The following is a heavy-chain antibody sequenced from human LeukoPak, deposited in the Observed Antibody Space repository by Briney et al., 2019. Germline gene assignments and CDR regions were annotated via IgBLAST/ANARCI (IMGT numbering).Heavy chain of an antibody. CDR2: IYYSGST. D-gene: IGHD1-1*01. J-gene: IGHJ5*02. CDR1: GGSISSGGYY. V-gene: IGHV4-39*01. Sequence: SQTLSLTCTVSGGSISSGGYYWSWIRQPPGKGLEWIGSIYYSGSTYYNPSLKSRVTISVDTSKNQFSLKLSSVTAADTAVYYCARLAATRNWWFDPWGQGTLVTVSS. CDR3: ARLAATRNWWFDP.